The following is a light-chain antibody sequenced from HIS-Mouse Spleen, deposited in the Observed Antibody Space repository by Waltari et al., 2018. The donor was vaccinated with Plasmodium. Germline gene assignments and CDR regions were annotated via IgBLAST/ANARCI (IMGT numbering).Light chain of an antibody. Sequence: QSVLTQPPSASGTPGQRVTIPCSGSSSNIGSNTVNWYQQLPGTAPNLLLNSNNQRPSGVPDRFSGSKSGTSASLAISGLQSEDEADYYCAAWDDSLNGVVFGGGTKLTVL. CDR1: SSNIGSNT. V-gene: IGLV1-44*01. CDR3: AAWDDSLNGVV. CDR2: SNN. J-gene: IGLJ2*01.